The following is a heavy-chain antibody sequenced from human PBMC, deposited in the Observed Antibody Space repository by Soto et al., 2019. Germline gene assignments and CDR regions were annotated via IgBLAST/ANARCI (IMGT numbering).Heavy chain of an antibody. CDR1: GFTFSSYA. CDR2: ISGSGGST. CDR3: AKAITVTHWALGY. V-gene: IGHV3-23*01. Sequence: EVQLLESGGGLVQPGGSLRLSCAASGFTFSSYAMSWVRQAPGKGLEWVSAISGSGGSTYYADSVKGRFTISRDNSKNTLYMQMNSLRAEDTAVYYCAKAITVTHWALGYWGQGTLVTVSS. J-gene: IGHJ4*02. D-gene: IGHD4-4*01.